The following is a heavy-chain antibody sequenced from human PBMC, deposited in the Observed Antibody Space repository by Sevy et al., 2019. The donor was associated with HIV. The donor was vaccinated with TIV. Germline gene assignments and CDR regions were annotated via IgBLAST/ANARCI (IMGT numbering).Heavy chain of an antibody. Sequence: GGSLRLSCAASGFTFSKYSMSWVRQPPGKGLEWVSTLSFGCGQINYADSVKGRFTISRDNSKSSVYLQMNNLRPEDTAVYYCAREGCTKPHDYWGQGILVTVSP. CDR2: LSFGCGQI. V-gene: IGHV3-23*01. CDR1: GFTFSKYS. D-gene: IGHD2-8*01. J-gene: IGHJ4*02. CDR3: AREGCTKPHDY.